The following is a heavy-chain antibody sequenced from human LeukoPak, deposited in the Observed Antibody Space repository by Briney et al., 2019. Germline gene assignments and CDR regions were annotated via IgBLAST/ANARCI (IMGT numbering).Heavy chain of an antibody. J-gene: IGHJ3*02. CDR3: ARDGYIDDAFDI. D-gene: IGHD1-1*01. Sequence: SQTLSLTCTVSGDSLTTDDSFWSWIRQFPGKGLEWIGYIHYRGTTNYNPSLKSRLSMSIDMSKDQFSLNLTSVTAADTAIYYCARDGYIDDAFDIWGQGIVVTVSS. CDR1: GDSLTTDDSF. V-gene: IGHV4-31*03. CDR2: IHYRGTT.